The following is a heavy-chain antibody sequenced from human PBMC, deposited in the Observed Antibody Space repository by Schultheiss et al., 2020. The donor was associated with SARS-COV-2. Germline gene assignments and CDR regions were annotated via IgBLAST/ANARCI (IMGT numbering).Heavy chain of an antibody. V-gene: IGHV2-70*01. Sequence: SGPTLVKPTQTLTLTCTFSGFFFSTSGMCVSWIRQPPGKALEWLALIDWDDDKYYSTSLKTRLTISKDTSKNQVVLTMTNMDPVDTATYYCARSMGYFSGLGFDPWGQGTLVTVSS. J-gene: IGHJ5*02. CDR3: ARSMGYFSGLGFDP. CDR2: IDWDDDK. D-gene: IGHD6-19*01. CDR1: GFFFSTSGMC.